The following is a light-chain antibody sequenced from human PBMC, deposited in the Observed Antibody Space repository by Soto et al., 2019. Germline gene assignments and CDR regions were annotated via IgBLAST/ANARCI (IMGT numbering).Light chain of an antibody. V-gene: IGLV2-8*01. Sequence: QSVLTQPPSASGSPGQSVTISCTGTSSDVGAYNYVSWYQQHAGNAPKLVMYEVTKRPSGVPDRFSGSKSANTASLTVSGLHAEDEADYYCSSFSSSNTWVFGGGTKLIVL. CDR2: EVT. CDR3: SSFSSSNTWV. J-gene: IGLJ3*02. CDR1: SSDVGAYNY.